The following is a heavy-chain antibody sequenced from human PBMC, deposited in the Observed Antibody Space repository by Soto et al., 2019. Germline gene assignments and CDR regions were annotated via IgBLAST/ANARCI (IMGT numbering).Heavy chain of an antibody. J-gene: IGHJ4*02. CDR1: GFTFSSYS. CDR2: ISSSSSYI. D-gene: IGHD3-22*01. V-gene: IGHV3-21*01. Sequence: GGSLRLSCAASGFTFSSYSMNWVRQAPGKGLEWVSSISSSSSYIYYADSVKGRFTISRDNAKNSLYLQMNSLRAEDTAVYYCARDLGYFASDGYFDYWGQGALVTVSS. CDR3: ARDLGYFASDGYFDY.